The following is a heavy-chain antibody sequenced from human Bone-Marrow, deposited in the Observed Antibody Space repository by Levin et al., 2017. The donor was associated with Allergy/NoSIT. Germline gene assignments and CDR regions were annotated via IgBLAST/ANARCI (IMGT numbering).Heavy chain of an antibody. D-gene: IGHD1-26*01. CDR1: GFSFSSYS. Sequence: SCAASGFSFSSYSMSWVRQAPGKGLESISSISSKNYMYYADSVKGRFTVSRDNAKTSLYLEMNSLRADDTAVYYCARIDSGTYYGSIDYWGQGSLVTVSS. J-gene: IGHJ4*02. CDR3: ARIDSGTYYGSIDY. V-gene: IGHV3-21*01. CDR2: ISSKNYM.